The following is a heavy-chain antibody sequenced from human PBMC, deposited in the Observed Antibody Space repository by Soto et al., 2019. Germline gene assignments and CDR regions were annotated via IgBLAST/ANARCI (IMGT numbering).Heavy chain of an antibody. CDR1: GFTFSSYA. CDR2: ISGSGGST. Sequence: SGGSLRLSCAASGFTFSSYAMSWVRQAPGKGLEWVSAISGSGGSTYYADSVKGRFTISRDNSKNTLYLQMNSLRAEDTAVYYCAPVRVPAAIHYGMDVWGQGTTVTVSS. V-gene: IGHV3-23*01. J-gene: IGHJ6*02. D-gene: IGHD2-2*01. CDR3: APVRVPAAIHYGMDV.